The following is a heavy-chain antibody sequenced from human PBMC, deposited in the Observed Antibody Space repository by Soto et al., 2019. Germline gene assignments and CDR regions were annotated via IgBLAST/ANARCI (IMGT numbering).Heavy chain of an antibody. Sequence: EVQLVESGGGLVQPGGSLRLSCAASGFTVSSYYMSWVRQAPGKGLEWVSVIYREGSADFADSVKGRFTISRDNSKXTLYXXXXXXXXXXXXXXXXXXXXXXXXXXXXXXGQGTLVTVSS. V-gene: IGHV3-66*01. J-gene: IGHJ4*02. CDR3: XXXXXXXXXXXXX. CDR1: GFTVSSYY. CDR2: IYREGSA.